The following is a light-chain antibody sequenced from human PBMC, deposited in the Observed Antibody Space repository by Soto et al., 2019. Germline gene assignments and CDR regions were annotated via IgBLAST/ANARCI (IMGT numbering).Light chain of an antibody. J-gene: IGKJ5*01. CDR3: QKYYSYPQAT. CDR1: QGISSY. CDR2: AAS. V-gene: IGKV1-8*01. Sequence: AIRMTQSPSSFSASTGDRVTITCRASQGISSYLAWYQQKPGKAPKLLIYAASTLQSGVPSRFSGSGSGTDFTLTISCLQSEDFSTYYCQKYYSYPQATSGKGTRREIK.